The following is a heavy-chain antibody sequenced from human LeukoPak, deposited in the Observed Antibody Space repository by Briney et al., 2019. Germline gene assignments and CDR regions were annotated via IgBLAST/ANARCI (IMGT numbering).Heavy chain of an antibody. J-gene: IGHJ4*02. CDR1: GFTFSSYG. Sequence: GGSLRLSCAASGFTFSSYGMHWVRQAPGKGLEWVAVISYDGSNKYYADSVKGRFTISRDNSKNTLYLQMNSLRAEDTAVYYCARDREQLGDYFDYWGQGTLVTVSS. CDR3: ARDREQLGDYFDY. CDR2: ISYDGSNK. V-gene: IGHV3-30*03. D-gene: IGHD1/OR15-1a*01.